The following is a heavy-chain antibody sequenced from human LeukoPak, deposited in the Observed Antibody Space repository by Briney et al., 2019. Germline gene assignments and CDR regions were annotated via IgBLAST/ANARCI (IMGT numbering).Heavy chain of an antibody. CDR1: GFTFSSYA. V-gene: IGHV3-23*01. J-gene: IGHJ4*02. Sequence: PGGSLRLSYAPSGFTFSSYAMSWVRQAPGKGLEWVAVISGGGSGTYYADSVKGRFTISRDNSKDTLYLQMNSLRAEDTAVYYCARDTLGEQWPGPFDYWGQGTLVTVSS. CDR2: ISGGGSGT. CDR3: ARDTLGEQWPGPFDY. D-gene: IGHD6-19*01.